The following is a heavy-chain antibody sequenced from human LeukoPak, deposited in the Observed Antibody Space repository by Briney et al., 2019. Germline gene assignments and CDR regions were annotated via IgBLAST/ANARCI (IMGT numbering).Heavy chain of an antibody. CDR2: IKKEGSER. CDR1: GFILNNYW. J-gene: IGHJ4*02. Sequence: RGSLRPSCVAAGFILNNYWMSWVRQAAGRGLEWVANIKKEGSERYYVDSVKGRFTISRDNAQNSLYLQMNSLRAEDTAVYYSARSVAGFDYWGQGNLVTVSS. CDR3: ARSVAGFDY. D-gene: IGHD6-19*01. V-gene: IGHV3-7*01.